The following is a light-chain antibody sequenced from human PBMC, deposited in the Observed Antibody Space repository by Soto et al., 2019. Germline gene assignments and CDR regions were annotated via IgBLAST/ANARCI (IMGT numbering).Light chain of an antibody. CDR2: DAS. J-gene: IGKJ4*01. CDR1: QSVSRH. V-gene: IGKV3-11*01. CDR3: QQRSNWPPVT. Sequence: EVVLTQSPATLSLSPGERATLSCRASQSVSRHLAWYQQKPGQAPRLLILDASDRATGIPARFSGSGSGTNFTLTISSLEPEDFAVYYCQQRSNWPPVTFGGVTKVEIK.